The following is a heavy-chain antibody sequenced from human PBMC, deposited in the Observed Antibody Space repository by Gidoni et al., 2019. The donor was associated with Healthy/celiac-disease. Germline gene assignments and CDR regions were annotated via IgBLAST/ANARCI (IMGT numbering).Heavy chain of an antibody. V-gene: IGHV4-59*01. CDR2: IYYGGST. J-gene: IGHJ4*02. CDR1: GGSISSYY. Sequence: QVQLQESGPGLVKPSETLSLTCPVSGGSISSYYWSWIRQPPGKGLEWIGYIYYGGSTNYNPSLKSRVTISVDTSKNQFSLKLSSVTAADTAVYYCARGDYYGSGSYDYWGQGTLVTVSS. D-gene: IGHD3-10*01. CDR3: ARGDYYGSGSYDY.